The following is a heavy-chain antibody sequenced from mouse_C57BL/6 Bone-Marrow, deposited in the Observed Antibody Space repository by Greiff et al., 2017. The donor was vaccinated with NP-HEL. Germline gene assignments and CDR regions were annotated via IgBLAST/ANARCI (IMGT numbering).Heavy chain of an antibody. D-gene: IGHD1-1*01. CDR3: ARHENYYGLDY. CDR2: ISSGGSYT. J-gene: IGHJ2*01. V-gene: IGHV5-6*01. CDR1: GFTFSSYG. Sequence: EVQRVESGGDLVKPGGSLKLSCAASGFTFSSYGMSWVRQTPDKRLEWVATISSGGSYTYYPDSVKGRFTISRDNAKNTLYLQMSSLKSEDTAMYYCARHENYYGLDYWGQGTTLTVSS.